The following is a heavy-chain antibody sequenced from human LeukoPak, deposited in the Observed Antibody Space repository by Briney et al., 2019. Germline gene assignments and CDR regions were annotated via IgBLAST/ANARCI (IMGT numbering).Heavy chain of an antibody. V-gene: IGHV4-34*01. CDR3: ARGRQEISMILVVMTGVSYYLDV. D-gene: IGHD3-22*01. J-gene: IGHJ6*03. CDR2: INPSGST. CDR1: GGSFSGYY. Sequence: PSETLSLTCAVYGGSFSGYYWTWIRQSPGKGLEWVGEINPSGSTYYNPSLKSRLTISGDTSKSQFSLRLTSVTAADTAVYYCARGRQEISMILVVMTGVSYYLDVWGKGTTVTVS.